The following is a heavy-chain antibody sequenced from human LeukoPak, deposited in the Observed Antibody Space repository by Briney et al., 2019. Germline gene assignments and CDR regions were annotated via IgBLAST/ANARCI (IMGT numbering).Heavy chain of an antibody. V-gene: IGHV3-64*01. D-gene: IGHD6-13*01. J-gene: IGHJ4*02. CDR1: GFSFSTYA. CDR2: ISSNGGST. Sequence: GGSLRLSCVVSGFSFSTYAMQWVRQAPGMGLEYVSTISSNGGSTYGNSVKGRFTISRDNSKNTLYLQMDSLRPEDMAVYYCARRSSSWYAFDYWGQGTLVTVSS. CDR3: ARRSSSWYAFDY.